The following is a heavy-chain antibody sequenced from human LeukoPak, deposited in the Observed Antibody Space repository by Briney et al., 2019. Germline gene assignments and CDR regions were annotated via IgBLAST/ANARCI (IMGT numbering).Heavy chain of an antibody. CDR1: GFTFSSYG. CDR2: ISGSGGST. Sequence: GGSLRLSCAASGFTFSSYGMSWVRQAPGKGLEWVSAISGSGGSTYYADSVKGRFTTSRDNSKNTLYLQMNSLRAEDTAVYYCAKEPWELRRHPPTYMDVWGKGTTVTISS. CDR3: AKEPWELRRHPPTYMDV. J-gene: IGHJ6*03. V-gene: IGHV3-23*01. D-gene: IGHD1-26*01.